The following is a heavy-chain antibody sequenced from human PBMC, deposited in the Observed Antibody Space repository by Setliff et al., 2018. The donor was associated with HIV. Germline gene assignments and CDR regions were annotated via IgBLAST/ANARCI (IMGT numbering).Heavy chain of an antibody. CDR3: ARGGGYNALFDY. Sequence: SETLSLTCFVSGVSISGHFWGWIRQPPGKGLEWIGYIYTSGTTEYNPSLKSRVTISVDTSKNQFSLKLSSVTAADTAVYYCARGGGYNALFDYWGQGTLVTVSS. CDR1: GVSISGHF. D-gene: IGHD5-12*01. CDR2: IYTSGTT. J-gene: IGHJ4*02. V-gene: IGHV4-59*11.